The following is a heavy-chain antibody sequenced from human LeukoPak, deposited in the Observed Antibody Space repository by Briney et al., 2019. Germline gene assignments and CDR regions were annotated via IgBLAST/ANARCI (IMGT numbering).Heavy chain of an antibody. CDR3: ARDALRTAHFDY. CDR2: VSASSDI. J-gene: IGHJ4*02. Sequence: QPGGSLRLSCAASGFTFSSYTMNWVRQAPGKGLQWVSTVSASSDIHYSDSVKGRFTISRDNARNSLYLQMNSLRDEDTAVYYCARDALRTAHFDYWGQGTLVTVSS. CDR1: GFTFSSYT. D-gene: IGHD5-18*01. V-gene: IGHV3-48*02.